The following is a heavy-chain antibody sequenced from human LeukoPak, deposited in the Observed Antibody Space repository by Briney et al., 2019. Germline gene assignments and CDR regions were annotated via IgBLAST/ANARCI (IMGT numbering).Heavy chain of an antibody. J-gene: IGHJ3*02. CDR2: IYYSGST. D-gene: IGHD1-26*01. V-gene: IGHV4-59*01. CDR1: GGSISSYY. CDR3: ARVSSGVVGATSAFDI. Sequence: SETLSLTCTVSGGSISSYYWSWIRQPPGKGLEWIGYIYYSGSTNYNPSLKSRVTISVDTSKNQFSLKLSSVTAADTAVYYCARVSSGVVGATSAFDIWGQGTMVTVSS.